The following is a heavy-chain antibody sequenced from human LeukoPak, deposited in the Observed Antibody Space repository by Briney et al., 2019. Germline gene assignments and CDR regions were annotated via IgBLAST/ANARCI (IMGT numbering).Heavy chain of an antibody. J-gene: IGHJ4*02. CDR1: GFTFSGSA. D-gene: IGHD6-13*01. CDR3: TRRDYSSSWYDY. Sequence: GGSLRLSCAASGFTFSGSAMHWVRQASGKGLEWVGRIRSKANSYATAYAASVKGRFTISRDDSKNTAYLQMNSLKTEDTAVYYCTRRDYSSSWYDYWGQGTLVTVSS. CDR2: IRSKANSYAT. V-gene: IGHV3-73*01.